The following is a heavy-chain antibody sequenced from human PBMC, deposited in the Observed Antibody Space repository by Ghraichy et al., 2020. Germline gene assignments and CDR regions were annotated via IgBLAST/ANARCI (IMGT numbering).Heavy chain of an antibody. CDR1: GYTFTSYD. V-gene: IGHV1-8*01. CDR3: ARATSGVFGVVLPFDY. CDR2: MNPNSGNT. J-gene: IGHJ4*02. Sequence: ASVKVSCKASGYTFTSYDINWVRQATGQGLEWMGWMNPNSGNTGYAQKFQGRVTMTRNTSISTAYMELSSLRSEDTAVYYCARATSGVFGVVLPFDYWGQGTLVTVSS. D-gene: IGHD3-3*01.